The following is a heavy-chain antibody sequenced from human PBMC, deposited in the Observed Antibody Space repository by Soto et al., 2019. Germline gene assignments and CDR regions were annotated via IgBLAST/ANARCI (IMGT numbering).Heavy chain of an antibody. Sequence: GAALKISCKGSGYSSTSYWNSWGREQHGKGLEWMGRIATSEYSAHFSPSLHGLVTNSAVNSISIALLRWSSLKASDTACSYCATGEYPNWFDPWGQGTLVTVSS. J-gene: IGHJ5*02. CDR1: GYSSTSYW. V-gene: IGHV5-10-1*04. CDR2: IATSEYSA. CDR3: ATGEYPNWFDP. D-gene: IGHD3-10*01.